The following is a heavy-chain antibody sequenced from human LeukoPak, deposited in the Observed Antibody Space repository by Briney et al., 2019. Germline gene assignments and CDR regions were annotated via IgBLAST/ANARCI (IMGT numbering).Heavy chain of an antibody. J-gene: IGHJ4*02. CDR2: ISSNGGST. V-gene: IGHV3-64*04. Sequence: PGGSLRLSCSASGFTFSSHAMHWVRQAPGKGLEFVSVISSNGGSTYYADSVKGRFTISRDNSKNTLYLQMNSLRAEDTAVYYCAKIKVVTGIDYWGQGTLVTVSS. CDR3: AKIKVVTGIDY. CDR1: GFTFSSHA. D-gene: IGHD2-21*02.